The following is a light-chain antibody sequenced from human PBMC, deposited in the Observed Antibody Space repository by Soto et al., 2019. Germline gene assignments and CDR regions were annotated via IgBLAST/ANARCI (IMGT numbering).Light chain of an antibody. CDR2: EGD. J-gene: IGLJ2*01. Sequence: QSALTQPDSVSGSPGQSITISCTRSSSDVGNYNLVSWYQQYPGTAPKLMIYEGDKRPSGVSHRFCGSKSCNTSSLTISGLQDEDEDAYYCCSFELASMLIFGGGTKVTVL. CDR3: CSFELASMLI. V-gene: IGLV2-23*01. CDR1: SSDVGNYNL.